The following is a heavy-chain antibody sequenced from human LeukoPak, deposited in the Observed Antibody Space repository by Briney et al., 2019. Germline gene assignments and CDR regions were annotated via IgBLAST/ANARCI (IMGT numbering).Heavy chain of an antibody. CDR3: SRGGYSHGFDY. D-gene: IGHD5-18*01. V-gene: IGHV3-23*01. CDR1: GFTFSSYA. CDR2: FTGSGGGT. Sequence: AGGSPRLSCAASGFTFSSYAMSWVRQAPGKGLEWVSTFTGSGGGTYYADSVKGRFTISRDNSKNTLWLQMNSLRLEDTAVYYCSRGGYSHGFDYWGQGTLVTVSS. J-gene: IGHJ4*02.